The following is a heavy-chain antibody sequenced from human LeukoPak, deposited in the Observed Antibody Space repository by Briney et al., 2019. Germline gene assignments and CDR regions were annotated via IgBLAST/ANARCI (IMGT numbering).Heavy chain of an antibody. CDR2: IIPILGIA. CDR1: GGTFSSYA. Sequence: SVTVSCTASGGTFSSYAISWVRQAPGQGLEWMGRIIPILGIANCAQKFQGRVTITADKSTSTAYMELSSLRSEDTAVYYCARTIYDILTGLASGMDVWGQGTTVTVSS. J-gene: IGHJ6*02. CDR3: ARTIYDILTGLASGMDV. V-gene: IGHV1-69*04. D-gene: IGHD3-9*01.